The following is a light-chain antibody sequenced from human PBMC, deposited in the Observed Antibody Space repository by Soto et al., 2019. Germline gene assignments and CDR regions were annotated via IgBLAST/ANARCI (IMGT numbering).Light chain of an antibody. Sequence: IFSNKTSSDVGGYNYVSWYQQHPGKAPKLMIYDVSNRPSGVSNRFSGSKSGNTASLTISGLQAEDEADYYCSSYTSSSTPYVFGTGTKVTVL. CDR3: SSYTSSSTPYV. CDR2: DVS. CDR1: SSDVGGYNY. J-gene: IGLJ1*01. V-gene: IGLV2-14*04.